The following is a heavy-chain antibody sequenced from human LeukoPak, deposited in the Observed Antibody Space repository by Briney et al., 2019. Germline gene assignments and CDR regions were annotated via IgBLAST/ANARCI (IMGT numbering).Heavy chain of an antibody. D-gene: IGHD5-12*01. Sequence: GSLRLSCAASGFTFSSYAMHWVRQAPGKGLEWVAVISYDGSNKYYADSVKGRFTISRDNSKNTLYLQMNSLRAEDTAVYYCARAPVGYYFDYWGQGTLVTVSS. V-gene: IGHV3-30-3*01. CDR3: ARAPVGYYFDY. J-gene: IGHJ4*02. CDR2: ISYDGSNK. CDR1: GFTFSSYA.